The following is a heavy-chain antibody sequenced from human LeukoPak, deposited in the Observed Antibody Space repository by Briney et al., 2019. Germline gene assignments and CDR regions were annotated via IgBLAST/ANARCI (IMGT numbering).Heavy chain of an antibody. D-gene: IGHD6-13*01. CDR1: GYSFTSYW. V-gene: IGHV5-51*01. CDR2: IYPGDSDT. CDR3: ARIIQAAENWFDP. Sequence: GESLKIYCKGSGYSFTSYWIGWVRQIPGKGLEWMGIIYPGDSDTRYSPSFQGQVTISADKSISTAYLQWSSLKAPDTAMYYCARIIQAAENWFDPWGQGTLVTVSS. J-gene: IGHJ5*02.